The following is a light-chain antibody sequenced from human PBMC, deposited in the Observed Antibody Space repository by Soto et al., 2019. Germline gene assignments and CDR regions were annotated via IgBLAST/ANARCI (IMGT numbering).Light chain of an antibody. CDR3: QQYYSTPLT. Sequence: DIVMTQSPDSLAVSLGERATINCKSSQSVLYSSNNKNYLAWYQQKPGQPPKLLIYWASTRESGVPDRFRGSGSGTDFTLTISSLQAEDVAVYYCQQYYSTPLTFGGGNKVEIK. CDR2: WAS. J-gene: IGKJ4*01. CDR1: QSVLYSSNNKNY. V-gene: IGKV4-1*01.